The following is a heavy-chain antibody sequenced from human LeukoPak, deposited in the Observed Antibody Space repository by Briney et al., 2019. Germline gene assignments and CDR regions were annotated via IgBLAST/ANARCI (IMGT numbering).Heavy chain of an antibody. CDR2: IYYNENT. D-gene: IGHD6-19*01. Sequence: SETLSLTCTVSGGSISSGGYYWSWIRQPPGMGLEWIGYIYYNENTYYNPSLKSRTAISEDRSKNQFSLKLTSVTAADTAVYYCATNIIVPGTGTFDIWGQGTMVTVSS. CDR3: ATNIIVPGTGTFDI. V-gene: IGHV4-30-2*01. CDR1: GGSISSGGYY. J-gene: IGHJ3*02.